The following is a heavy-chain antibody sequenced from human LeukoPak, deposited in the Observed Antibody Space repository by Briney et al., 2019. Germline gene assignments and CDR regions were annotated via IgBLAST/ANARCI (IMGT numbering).Heavy chain of an antibody. CDR3: ARLGIAAAGTGFDP. V-gene: IGHV4-39*01. CDR1: SVSISSSSYY. Sequence: KPSETLSLTCTVSSVSISSSSYYWGWLRQPPGKGLEWIGSIYYSGSTYYNPSLKSRFTISVDTSKNQFSLKLSSVTAADTAVYYCARLGIAAAGTGFDPWGQGTLVTVSS. J-gene: IGHJ5*02. D-gene: IGHD6-13*01. CDR2: IYYSGST.